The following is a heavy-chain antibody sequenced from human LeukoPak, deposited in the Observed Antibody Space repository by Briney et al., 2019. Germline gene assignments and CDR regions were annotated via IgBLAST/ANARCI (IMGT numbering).Heavy chain of an antibody. J-gene: IGHJ6*03. CDR2: MNPNSGNT. CDR3: ARGLNPPRIYDSSGYYSRYYYYYMDV. CDR1: GYTFTSYD. V-gene: IGHV1-8*03. D-gene: IGHD3-22*01. Sequence: ASVKVSCKASGYTFTSYDINWVRQATGQGLEWMGWMNPNSGNTGYAQKFQGRVTITRNTSISTAYMELSSLRSEDTAVYYCARGLNPPRIYDSSGYYSRYYYYYMDVWGKGTTVTVSS.